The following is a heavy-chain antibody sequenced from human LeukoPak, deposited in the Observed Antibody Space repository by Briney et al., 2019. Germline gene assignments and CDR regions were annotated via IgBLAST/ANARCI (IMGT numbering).Heavy chain of an antibody. D-gene: IGHD2-15*01. V-gene: IGHV3-21*01. Sequence: GGSLRLSCAASGFTFSSYSMNWVRQAPRKGLEWVSSISSSSSYIYYADSVKGRFTISRDNAKNSLYLQMNSLRAEDTAVYYCARRGGYCSGGSCYGFHAFDIWGQGTMVTVSS. CDR1: GFTFSSYS. J-gene: IGHJ3*02. CDR3: ARRGGYCSGGSCYGFHAFDI. CDR2: ISSSSSYI.